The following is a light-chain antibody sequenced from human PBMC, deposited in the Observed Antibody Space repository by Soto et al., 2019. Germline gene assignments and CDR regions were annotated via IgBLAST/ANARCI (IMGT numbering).Light chain of an antibody. CDR3: QQYNNWPPPT. CDR1: QSVSSN. V-gene: IGKV3-15*01. Sequence: EIVMTQSPATLSVSAGERATLSCRASQSVSSNSAWYQQKPGQAPRLLMYGSSTRATGIPARFSGSGSGTEFTLTISSLQSEDFAVYHCQQYNNWPPPTFGGGTKVEIK. J-gene: IGKJ4*01. CDR2: GSS.